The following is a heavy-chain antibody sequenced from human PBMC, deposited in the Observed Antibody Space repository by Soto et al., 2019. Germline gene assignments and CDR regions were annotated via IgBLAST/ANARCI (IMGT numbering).Heavy chain of an antibody. V-gene: IGHV3-23*01. CDR3: AKGIAVAGTDWFDP. Sequence: PGGSLRLSCVASGFMFRSFAMSWVRQVPGEGLEWVSTIHGGGTSAYYADSVKGRSIISRDNSKNTLFLYMKSLRVDDTAVYYCAKGIAVAGTDWFDPWGQGTQVTVSS. J-gene: IGHJ5*02. CDR2: IHGGGTSA. D-gene: IGHD6-19*01. CDR1: GFMFRSFA.